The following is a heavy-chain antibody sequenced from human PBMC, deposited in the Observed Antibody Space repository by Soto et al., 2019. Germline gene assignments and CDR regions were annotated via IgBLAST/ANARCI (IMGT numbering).Heavy chain of an antibody. D-gene: IGHD5-18*01. Sequence: QVQLVQSGPEVKKPGSSVKVSCQASGGIFDSYTVSWVRQVPGQGLEWMGRLYPMPGAANYAQNFQGRITMTADLSTSRVYMELRGLRSDDTAIYYCARDTTSSTSDTSQDLWGQGTLVTVSS. CDR3: ARDTTSSTSDTSQDL. J-gene: IGHJ4*02. CDR2: LYPMPGAA. CDR1: GGIFDSYT. V-gene: IGHV1-69*08.